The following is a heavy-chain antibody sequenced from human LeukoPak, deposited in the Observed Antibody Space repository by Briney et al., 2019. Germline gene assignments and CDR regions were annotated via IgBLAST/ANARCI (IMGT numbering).Heavy chain of an antibody. J-gene: IGHJ4*02. CDR2: IYHGGTT. CDR3: ARDQSVGSGMQY. Sequence: PSETLSLTCSVSGGPLSTYTWSWVRQSPGKGLEWICYIYHGGTTNYSPSLKSRATISAHTARNQISLRLHSVTAADTAIYYCARDQSVGSGMQYWGQGTLVSVSS. D-gene: IGHD3-10*01. CDR1: GGPLSTYT. V-gene: IGHV4-59*01.